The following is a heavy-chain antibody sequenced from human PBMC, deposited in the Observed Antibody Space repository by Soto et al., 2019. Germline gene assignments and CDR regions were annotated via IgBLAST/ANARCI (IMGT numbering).Heavy chain of an antibody. CDR1: GFTFSSYA. CDR3: ARDWEDIVVVPAAKYYYYYGMDV. V-gene: IGHV3-30-3*01. D-gene: IGHD2-2*01. J-gene: IGHJ6*02. Sequence: LRLSCAASGFTFSSYAMHWVRQAPGKGLEWVAVISYDGSNKYYADSVKGRFTISRDNSKNTLYLQMNSLRAEDTAVYYCARDWEDIVVVPAAKYYYYYGMDVWGQGTTVTVSS. CDR2: ISYDGSNK.